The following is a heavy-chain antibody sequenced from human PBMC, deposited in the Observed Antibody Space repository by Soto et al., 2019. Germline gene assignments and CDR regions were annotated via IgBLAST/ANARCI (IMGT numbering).Heavy chain of an antibody. CDR1: GFTFSSYA. J-gene: IGHJ4*02. D-gene: IGHD6-19*01. Sequence: EVQVLESGGGLVQPGGSLRLSCAASGFTFSSYAMNWVRQAPGKGLEWVSVISGSGGSTYYTDSVKGRFTISRDTSKNTLYLQMNSLRAEDTAVYYCARRSSGWYFDYWGQGTLVTVSS. CDR3: ARRSSGWYFDY. V-gene: IGHV3-23*01. CDR2: ISGSGGST.